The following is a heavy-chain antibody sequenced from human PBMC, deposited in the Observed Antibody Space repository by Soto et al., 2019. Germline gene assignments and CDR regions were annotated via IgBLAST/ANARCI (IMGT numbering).Heavy chain of an antibody. CDR2: IVVGSGNT. V-gene: IGHV1-58*01. D-gene: IGHD6-13*01. J-gene: IGHJ4*02. Sequence: SVKVSCKASGFTFTSSAVQWVRQARGQRLERIGWIVVGSGNTNYAQKFQERVTITRDMSTSTAYMDLSSLRSEYTAVYYCAGGIAAAGIFGKYWGQGTLVTVSS. CDR1: GFTFTSSA. CDR3: AGGIAAAGIFGKY.